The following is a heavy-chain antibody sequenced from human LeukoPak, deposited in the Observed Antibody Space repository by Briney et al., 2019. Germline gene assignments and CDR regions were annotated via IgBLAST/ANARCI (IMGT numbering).Heavy chain of an antibody. CDR1: GGSISSGGYY. CDR3: ASDLGYCSSTSCRYFDP. J-gene: IGHJ5*02. Sequence: SETLSLTCTVSGGSISSGGYYWSWIRQPPGKGLEWIGYISHSGSTYYNPSLRSRVTISVDRSKNQFSLKLSSVTAADTAVYYCASDLGYCSSTSCRYFDPWGQGTLVTVSS. D-gene: IGHD2-2*01. V-gene: IGHV4-30-2*01. CDR2: ISHSGST.